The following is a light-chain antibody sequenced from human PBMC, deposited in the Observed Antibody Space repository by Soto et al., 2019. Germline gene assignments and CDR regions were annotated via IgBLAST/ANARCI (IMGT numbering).Light chain of an antibody. CDR2: GAS. CDR3: QQYNNFWT. V-gene: IGKV3-15*01. J-gene: IGKJ1*01. Sequence: EIVMTQSPATLSVSPGERATLSCRASQSVSSNLAWYQQKPGQAPRLLIYGASTRATGIPARFSGSGSGTESTLTISLLQSEDFAVYYCQQYNNFWTFGQGTKVEIK. CDR1: QSVSSN.